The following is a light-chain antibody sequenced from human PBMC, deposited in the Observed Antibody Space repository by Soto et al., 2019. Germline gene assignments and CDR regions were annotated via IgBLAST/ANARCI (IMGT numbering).Light chain of an antibody. Sequence: QAVVTQPPSASGSPGQSVTISCTGTSRDVGGYKSVSWYQQHPGKAPKLIIYEVTNRPSGVPDRFSGSKSGNTASLTISGLQSEDEADYYCSSYAGSNNFVFGGGTKLTVL. CDR3: SSYAGSNNFV. V-gene: IGLV2-8*01. CDR1: SRDVGGYKS. CDR2: EVT. J-gene: IGLJ2*01.